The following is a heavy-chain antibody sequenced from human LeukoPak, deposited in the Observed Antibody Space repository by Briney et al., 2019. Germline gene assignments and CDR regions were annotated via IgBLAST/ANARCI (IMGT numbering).Heavy chain of an antibody. V-gene: IGHV3-21*01. CDR3: ARGATVTTDWYFDL. J-gene: IGHJ2*01. D-gene: IGHD4-17*01. Sequence: GGSLRLSCAASGFTFSSYAMSWVRQAPGKGLEWVSAISSSGDYIYYADSLKGRFTISRDNAKNSLYLQMSSLRAEDTSVYYCARGATVTTDWYFDLWGRGTLVSVSS. CDR2: ISSSGDYI. CDR1: GFTFSSYA.